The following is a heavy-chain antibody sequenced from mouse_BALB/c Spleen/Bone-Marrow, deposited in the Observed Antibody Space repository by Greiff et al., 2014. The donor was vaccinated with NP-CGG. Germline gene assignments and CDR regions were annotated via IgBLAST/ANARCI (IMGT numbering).Heavy chain of an antibody. J-gene: IGHJ4*01. CDR1: GYTFTDYA. V-gene: IGHV1-67*01. CDR2: ISTHSGNT. Sequence: VQLQQSGPELVRPGVSVKISCRGSGYTFTDYAMHWVKQRHAKSLEWIGVISTHSGNTNYNQKFKGKATMTVDKSSSTAYMELARLTSEDSAIYYCARSYYGNYYAMDYWGQGTSVTVSS. D-gene: IGHD1-1*01. CDR3: ARSYYGNYYAMDY.